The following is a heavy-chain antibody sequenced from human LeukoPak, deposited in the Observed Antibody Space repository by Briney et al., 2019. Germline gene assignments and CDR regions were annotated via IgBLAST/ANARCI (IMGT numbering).Heavy chain of an antibody. V-gene: IGHV3-21*01. D-gene: IGHD6-13*01. CDR2: ISSSSSYI. Sequence: GGSLRLSCAASGFTVSSNYMNWVRQAPGKGLEWVSSISSSSSYIYYADSVKGRFTISRDNAKNSLYLQMNSLRAEDTAVYYCASGASSSWAFDYWGQGTLVTVSS. CDR1: GFTVSSNY. CDR3: ASGASSSWAFDY. J-gene: IGHJ4*02.